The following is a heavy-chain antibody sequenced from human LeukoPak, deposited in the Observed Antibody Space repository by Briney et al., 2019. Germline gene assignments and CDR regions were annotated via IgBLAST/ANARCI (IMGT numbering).Heavy chain of an antibody. V-gene: IGHV4-59*11. CDR3: ARGDSSGDHYYYMDV. CDR1: RGSISSHY. J-gene: IGHJ6*03. D-gene: IGHD3-22*01. CDR2: IYYSGST. Sequence: PSETLSLTCIVSRGSISSHYWGWIRPPPGKGLEWIGYIYYSGSTNYNPSFKSRVTISVDTSKNQFSLKLSSVTAADTAVYYCARGDSSGDHYYYMDVWGKGTTVTVSS.